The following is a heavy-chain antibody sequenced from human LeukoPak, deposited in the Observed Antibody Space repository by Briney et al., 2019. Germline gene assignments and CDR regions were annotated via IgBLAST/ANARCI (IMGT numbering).Heavy chain of an antibody. Sequence: PGGSLRLSCAASGFTFYDYAMHWVRQAPGKGLEWVSGISWNSGSIGYADSVKGRFTISRDNAKNSLYLQMNSLRAEDTALYYCAKASSWELETYYFDYWGQGTLVTVSS. V-gene: IGHV3-9*01. CDR1: GFTFYDYA. D-gene: IGHD1-26*01. CDR3: AKASSWELETYYFDY. J-gene: IGHJ4*02. CDR2: ISWNSGSI.